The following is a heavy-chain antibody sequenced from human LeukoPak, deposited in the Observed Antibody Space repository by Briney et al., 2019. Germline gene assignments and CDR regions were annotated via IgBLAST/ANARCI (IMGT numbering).Heavy chain of an antibody. Sequence: GGSLRLSCAASGFTFTTYWMSWIRQAPGKGLEWVAVIWYDGSNKYYADSVKGRFTISRDNSKNTLYLQMNSLRAEDTAVYYCASYKDYDAFDIWGQGTMVTVSS. D-gene: IGHD3-10*01. CDR2: IWYDGSNK. J-gene: IGHJ3*02. V-gene: IGHV3-33*08. CDR3: ASYKDYDAFDI. CDR1: GFTFTTYW.